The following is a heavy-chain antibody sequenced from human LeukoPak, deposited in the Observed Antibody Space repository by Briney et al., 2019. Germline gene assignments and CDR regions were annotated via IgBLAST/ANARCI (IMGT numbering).Heavy chain of an antibody. CDR3: ARIPYQYYYDSSGFRDY. CDR1: GGPFSGYY. D-gene: IGHD3-22*01. J-gene: IGHJ4*02. V-gene: IGHV4-34*01. CDR2: INHSGST. Sequence: SETLSLTCAVYGGPFSGYYWSWIRQPPGKGLEWIGEINHSGSTNYNPSLKSRVTISVDTSKNQFSLKLSSVTAADTAVYYCARIPYQYYYDSSGFRDYWGQGTLVTVSS.